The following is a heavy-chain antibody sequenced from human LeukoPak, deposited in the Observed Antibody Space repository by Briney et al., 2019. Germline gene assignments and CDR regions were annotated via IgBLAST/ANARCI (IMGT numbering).Heavy chain of an antibody. D-gene: IGHD2-15*01. CDR3: ARSGQRRCSGGTCYPYYFDY. Sequence: GGSLRLPCAASGFTFGSYWMHWVRQVPGKGLVWVARINTDGRSTSYGESVKGRFTVSRDNAKNSLHLQMNSLRAEDTAVYYCARSGQRRCSGGTCYPYYFDYWGQGTLVTVSS. J-gene: IGHJ4*02. CDR1: GFTFGSYW. CDR2: INTDGRST. V-gene: IGHV3-74*01.